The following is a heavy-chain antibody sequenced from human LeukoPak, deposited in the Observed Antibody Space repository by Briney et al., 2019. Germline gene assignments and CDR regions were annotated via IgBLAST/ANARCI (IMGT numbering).Heavy chain of an antibody. J-gene: IGHJ4*02. D-gene: IGHD3-10*01. Sequence: PSETLSLTCAVYGGSFSGYYWSWIRQPPGKGLEWIGEINHSGSTNYNPSLKSRVTISVDTSKNQFSLKLSSVTAADTAVYYCARDSDPRGRFDYWGQGTLVTVSS. V-gene: IGHV4-34*01. CDR3: ARDSDPRGRFDY. CDR1: GGSFSGYY. CDR2: INHSGST.